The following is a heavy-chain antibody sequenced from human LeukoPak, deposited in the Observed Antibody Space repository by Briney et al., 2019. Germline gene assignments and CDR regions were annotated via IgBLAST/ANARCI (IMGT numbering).Heavy chain of an antibody. V-gene: IGHV3-30*02. CDR2: IRYDGSNK. D-gene: IGHD6-13*01. CDR3: AKDLGIAAAGRINWYDP. J-gene: IGHJ5*02. Sequence: GGSLRLSCAASGFTFSSYGMHWVRQAPGKGLEWVAFIRYDGSNKYYADSVKGRFTISRDNSKNTLYLQMNSLRAEDTAVYYCAKDLGIAAAGRINWYDPWGQGTLVTVSS. CDR1: GFTFSSYG.